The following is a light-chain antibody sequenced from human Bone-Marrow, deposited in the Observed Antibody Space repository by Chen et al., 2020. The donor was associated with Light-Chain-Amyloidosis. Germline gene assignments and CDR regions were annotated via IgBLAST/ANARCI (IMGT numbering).Light chain of an antibody. CDR3: QSADSSGTYEVI. CDR1: DLPTKS. Sequence: SYELTQPPSSSVSPEQTTTLHASGDDLPTKSASWSQQKPGQAAELVIHRDTERPSGISERFSGSSSGTTDTLTLRGVQAEDEADYHCQSADSSGTYEVICGGGTKLTVL. J-gene: IGLJ2*01. V-gene: IGLV3-25*03. CDR2: RDT.